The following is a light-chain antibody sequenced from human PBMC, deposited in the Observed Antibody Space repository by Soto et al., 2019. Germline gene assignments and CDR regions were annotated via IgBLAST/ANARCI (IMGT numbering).Light chain of an antibody. V-gene: IGKV4-1*01. CDR1: QSVFSRFRNKNY. J-gene: IGKJ1*01. CDR2: WAS. CDR3: QQYYTTPTWT. Sequence: DIVMTQSPDSLTLSLGERATINFKSSQSVFSRFRNKNYLGWFQQKPGQTPRLLIYWASTRESGVSDRFSGSGSGTDFTLTIDSLQAEDVAVYYCQQYYTTPTWTFGQGTKVDI.